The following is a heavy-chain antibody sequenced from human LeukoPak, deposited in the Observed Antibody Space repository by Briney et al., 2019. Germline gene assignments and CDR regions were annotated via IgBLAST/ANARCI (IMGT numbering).Heavy chain of an antibody. CDR1: GLTFSNYG. V-gene: IGHV3-33*01. CDR2: IWYDGSNK. D-gene: IGHD3-10*01. Sequence: GGSLRLSCAASGLTFSNYGMHWVRQAPGKGLEWVAVIWYDGSNKYYADSVEGRFTISRDNSKNTLYLQMNSLRAEDTAVYYCARTVRIIFDYWGQGTLVTVSS. CDR3: ARTVRIIFDY. J-gene: IGHJ4*02.